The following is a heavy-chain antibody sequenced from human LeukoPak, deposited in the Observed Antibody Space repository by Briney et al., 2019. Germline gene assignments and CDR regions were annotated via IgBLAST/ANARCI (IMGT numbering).Heavy chain of an antibody. Sequence: PGGSLRLSCAASGFTFSSYSMNWVRQAPGKGLEWVSSISSSSSYIYHADSVKGRFTISRDNAKNSLYLQMNSLRAEDTAVYYCAGSLWFGDSGWLDPWGQGTLVTVSS. D-gene: IGHD3-10*01. CDR1: GFTFSSYS. CDR2: ISSSSSYI. J-gene: IGHJ5*02. V-gene: IGHV3-21*01. CDR3: AGSLWFGDSGWLDP.